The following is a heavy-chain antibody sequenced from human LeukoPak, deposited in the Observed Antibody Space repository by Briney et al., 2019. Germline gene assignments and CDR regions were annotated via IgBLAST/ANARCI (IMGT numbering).Heavy chain of an antibody. CDR1: GFTFSDYY. V-gene: IGHV3-11*04. CDR2: ISSSGSTI. D-gene: IGHD2-8*01. J-gene: IGHJ6*03. CDR3: ARPIEDCNNGVCYTGGYYYYYMDV. Sequence: GGSLRLSCAASGFTFSDYYMSWIRQAPGKGLEWVSYISSSGSTIYYADSVKGRFTISRDNAKNSLYLQMNSLRAEDTAVYYCARPIEDCNNGVCYTGGYYYYYMDVWGKGTTVTVSS.